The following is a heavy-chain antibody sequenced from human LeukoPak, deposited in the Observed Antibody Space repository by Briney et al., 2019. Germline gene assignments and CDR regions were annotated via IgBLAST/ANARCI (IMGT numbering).Heavy chain of an antibody. CDR2: ISGNGGST. CDR1: GFTFSSYG. CDR3: ARDRLGAMLFFDS. Sequence: GGSLRLSCAASGFTFSSYGMSWVRQAPGKGLEWVSAISGNGGSTYYADSVKGRFTISRDNSKNTLYLQMNSLRAEDTALYYCARDRLGAMLFFDSWGQGTLVTVSS. J-gene: IGHJ4*02. V-gene: IGHV3-23*01. D-gene: IGHD3-16*01.